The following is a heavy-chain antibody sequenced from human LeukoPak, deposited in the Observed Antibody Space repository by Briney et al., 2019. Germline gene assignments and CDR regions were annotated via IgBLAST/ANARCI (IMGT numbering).Heavy chain of an antibody. D-gene: IGHD3-9*01. CDR2: MNPNSGNT. J-gene: IGHJ4*02. CDR3: ARGLPYYDFLTGYYRKDYSFDY. V-gene: IGHV1-8*01. Sequence: ASVKVSCKASGYTFTSYDINWVRQATGQGLEWMGWMNPNSGNTGFAQKFQGRVTITRKTAIRPAFTELSSLSSEDTAVYYCARGLPYYDFLTGYYRKDYSFDYWGQGTLVTVSS. CDR1: GYTFTSYD.